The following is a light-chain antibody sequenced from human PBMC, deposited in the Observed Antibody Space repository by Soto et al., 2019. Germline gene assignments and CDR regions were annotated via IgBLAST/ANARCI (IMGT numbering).Light chain of an antibody. CDR3: QQSYGTPLT. V-gene: IGKV1-39*01. CDR2: AAS. CDR1: QSIITY. Sequence: DIQMTQSPSSLSASVGDRVTITCRASQSIITYLNWYQQIPGKAPKLLIYAASVLQSGVPSRFSGSGSGTEFTLSISSLQPEDFATYYCQQSYGTPLTFGGGTKVEIK. J-gene: IGKJ4*01.